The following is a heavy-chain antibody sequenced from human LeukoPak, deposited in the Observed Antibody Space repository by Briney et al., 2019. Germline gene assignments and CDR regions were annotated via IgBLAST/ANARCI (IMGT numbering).Heavy chain of an antibody. CDR3: ARRMDTVMFTPSSFDN. D-gene: IGHD5-18*01. CDR2: LSYSGGT. J-gene: IGHJ4*02. Sequence: SETLSLTCTVSGGSISSSNYYWGWFRQPPGKGLEWIGSLSYSGGTYYSPSLKSRVTISVDTSKSQFSLKLSSVTAADTAVYFGARRMDTVMFTPSSFDNWGKGTLVTVSS. CDR1: GGSISSSNYY. V-gene: IGHV4-39*01.